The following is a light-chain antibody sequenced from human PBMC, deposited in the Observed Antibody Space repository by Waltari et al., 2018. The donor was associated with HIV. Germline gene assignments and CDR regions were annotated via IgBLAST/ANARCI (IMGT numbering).Light chain of an antibody. J-gene: IGLJ3*02. CDR3: ALWTDTLTGWV. CDR2: RTT. CDR1: TSIIAVDS. V-gene: IGLV1-44*01. Sequence: TQPHSASGTPGQRVTISRSAVTSIIAVDSVHSYHHVPGTAPRLLIYRTTQRPSGVPDRFSGSISGTSASLAISGLHYEDDGDYYCALWTDTLTGWVFGGGTKVTVL.